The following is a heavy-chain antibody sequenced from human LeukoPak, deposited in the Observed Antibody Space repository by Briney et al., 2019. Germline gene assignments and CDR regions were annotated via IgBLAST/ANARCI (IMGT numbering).Heavy chain of an antibody. Sequence: SETLSLTCTVSGGSISSGGYYWSWIRQHPGKGLEWIGYIYYSGSTYYNPSPKSRVTISVDTSKNQFSLKLSSVTAADTAVYYCARGIGVSWFDPWGQGTLVTVSS. CDR3: ARGIGVSWFDP. V-gene: IGHV4-31*03. D-gene: IGHD3-10*01. J-gene: IGHJ5*02. CDR1: GGSISSGGYY. CDR2: IYYSGST.